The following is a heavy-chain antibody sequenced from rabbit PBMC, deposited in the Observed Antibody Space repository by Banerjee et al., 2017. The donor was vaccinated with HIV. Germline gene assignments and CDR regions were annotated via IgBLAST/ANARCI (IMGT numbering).Heavy chain of an antibody. Sequence: EEYGGDLVQPEGSLTLTCKASGFSFSSSDYMAWVRQAPGKGLEWIACIYPDDDNTDYASWVNGRFTITRSTSLNTVTLQMTSLTAADTATYFCARDLAGVIGWNFNLWGPGTLVTVS. CDR3: ARDLAGVIGWNFNL. J-gene: IGHJ4*01. V-gene: IGHV1S47*01. D-gene: IGHD4-1*01. CDR1: GFSFSSSD. CDR2: IYPDDDNT.